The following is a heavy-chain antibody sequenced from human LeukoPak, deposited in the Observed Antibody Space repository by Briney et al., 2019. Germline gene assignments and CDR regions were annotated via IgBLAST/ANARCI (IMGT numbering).Heavy chain of an antibody. Sequence: PGGSLRISCAASGFTINSKYLSWVRQAPGTGLEWVAVVYSGGETFYADSVKGRFTVSRDISKNTLYLLMESLRDDDTAVYYCARSTPGPFCSGEGCPPTLTPFDYWGPGTPVTVSS. CDR2: VYSGGET. CDR3: ARSTPGPFCSGEGCPPTLTPFDY. V-gene: IGHV3-53*01. D-gene: IGHD2-15*01. J-gene: IGHJ4*02. CDR1: GFTINSKY.